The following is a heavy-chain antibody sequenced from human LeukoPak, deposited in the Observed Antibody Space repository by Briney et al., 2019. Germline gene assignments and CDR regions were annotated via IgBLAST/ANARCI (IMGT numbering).Heavy chain of an antibody. J-gene: IGHJ4*02. D-gene: IGHD4-17*01. CDR1: GFTFSSYA. CDR2: ISGSGGST. V-gene: IGHV3-23*01. Sequence: GGSLRLSCAASGFTFSSYAMSWVRQAPGKGLERVSAISGSGGSTYYADSVKGRFTISRDNSKNTLYLQMNSLRAEDTAVYYCAHPPGSRMTTVTSVYWGQGTLVTVSS. CDR3: AHPPGSRMTTVTSVY.